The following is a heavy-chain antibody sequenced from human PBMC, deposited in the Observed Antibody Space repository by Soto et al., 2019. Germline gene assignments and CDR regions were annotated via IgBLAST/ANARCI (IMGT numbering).Heavy chain of an antibody. J-gene: IGHJ6*02. CDR3: AGDGVTMVRGVISNFYYYYGMDV. V-gene: IGHV4-39*07. Sequence: SETLSLTCTVSGGSISSSTYYWGWMRQPPGKGLEWIASFFIGGSTNYNPSLKSRVTISVDTSKNQFSLKLISVTAADTAVYYCAGDGVTMVRGVISNFYYYYGMDVWGQGTTVTVSS. D-gene: IGHD3-10*01. CDR1: GGSISSSTYY. CDR2: FFIGGST.